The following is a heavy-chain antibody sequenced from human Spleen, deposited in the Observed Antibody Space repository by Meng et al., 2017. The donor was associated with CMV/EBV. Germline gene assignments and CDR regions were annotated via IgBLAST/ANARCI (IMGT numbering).Heavy chain of an antibody. CDR1: GYTFTSYY. Sequence: ASVKVSCKASGYTFTSYYMHWVRQAPGQGLEWMGIIYPSGGSTSYAQKFQGRVTMTSDTSTSTVYMELSSLRSEDTAVYYCARVGYGDYFDYWGQGTLVTVSS. V-gene: IGHV1-46*01. J-gene: IGHJ4*02. CDR3: ARVGYGDYFDY. D-gene: IGHD4-17*01. CDR2: IYPSGGST.